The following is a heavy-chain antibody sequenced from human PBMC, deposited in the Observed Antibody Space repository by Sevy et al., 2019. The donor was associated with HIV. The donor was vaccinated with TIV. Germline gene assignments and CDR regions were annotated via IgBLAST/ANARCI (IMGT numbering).Heavy chain of an antibody. D-gene: IGHD3-22*01. CDR2: ISRTNTT. CDR3: AREAYYYDSREENWFDP. J-gene: IGHJ5*02. Sequence: GGSLRLSCKVSGFTFSVYTMHWVRQAPGKGLEWVSSISRTNTTYYADSVRGRITISSDNAKNSLYLEMNSLRDDDTAVYYCAREAYYYDSREENWFDPWGQGTLVTVSS. CDR1: GFTFSVYT. V-gene: IGHV3-48*02.